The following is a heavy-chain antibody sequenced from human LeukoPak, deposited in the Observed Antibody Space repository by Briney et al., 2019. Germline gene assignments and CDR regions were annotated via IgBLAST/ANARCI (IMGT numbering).Heavy chain of an antibody. Sequence: NPGGSLRLSCAASGFPFRSYSMNWVRQAPGKGLEWVSSISSSSTHIYYADSVKGRFTISRDNAKNSLYLQMNNLRVEDTAVYYCARAEGSGSSFDSWGQGTLVTVSS. J-gene: IGHJ4*02. CDR3: ARAEGSGSSFDS. V-gene: IGHV3-21*01. CDR1: GFPFRSYS. CDR2: ISSSSTHI. D-gene: IGHD3-10*01.